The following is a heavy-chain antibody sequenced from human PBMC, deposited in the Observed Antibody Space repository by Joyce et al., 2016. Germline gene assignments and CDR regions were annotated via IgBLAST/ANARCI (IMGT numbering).Heavy chain of an antibody. V-gene: IGHV3-7*01. CDR3: APFAFSGIGD. D-gene: IGHD2-15*01. J-gene: IGHJ4*02. Sequence: EWVATIKQDGGEKYSVDSVQGRFTISRDNAKNSLFLQMNSLRVEDTAVYYCAPFAFSGIGDWGQGTLVTVSS. CDR2: IKQDGGEK.